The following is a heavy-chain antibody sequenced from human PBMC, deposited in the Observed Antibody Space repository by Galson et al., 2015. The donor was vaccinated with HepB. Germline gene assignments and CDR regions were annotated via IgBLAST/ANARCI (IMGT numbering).Heavy chain of an antibody. CDR2: ISYDGSNK. D-gene: IGHD1-1*01. J-gene: IGHJ6*03. CDR1: GFTFSSYA. Sequence: SLRLSCAASGFTFSSYAMHWVRQAPGKGLEWVAVISYDGSNKYYADSVKGRFTISRDNSKNTLYLQMNSLRAEDTAVYYCARDAQRMTTYYYYYMDVWGKGTTVTVSS. CDR3: ARDAQRMTTYYYYYMDV. V-gene: IGHV3-30-3*01.